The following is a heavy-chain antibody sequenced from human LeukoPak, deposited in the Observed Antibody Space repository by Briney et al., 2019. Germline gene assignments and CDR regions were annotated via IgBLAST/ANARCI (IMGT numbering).Heavy chain of an antibody. J-gene: IGHJ1*01. D-gene: IGHD3-10*01. Sequence: GGSLRLSCAASGFTFTTYWMSWVRQLPGKGLEWVANINQDGTEKYYVDSVKGRFTISRDNAKNSLYLQMNSLRVEDTAIYYCVKVAKYYYGSETYYFLEHGGEGTPVTASS. V-gene: IGHV3-7*01. CDR1: GFTFTTYW. CDR3: VKVAKYYYGSETYYFLEH. CDR2: INQDGTEK.